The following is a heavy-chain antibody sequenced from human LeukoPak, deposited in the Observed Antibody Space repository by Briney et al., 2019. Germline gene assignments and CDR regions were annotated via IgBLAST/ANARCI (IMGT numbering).Heavy chain of an antibody. CDR1: GGSISSSSYY. V-gene: IGHV4-39*07. D-gene: IGHD6-13*01. CDR3: ARISSSWYVGYYYYYMDV. J-gene: IGHJ6*03. CDR2: IYYSGST. Sequence: SETLSLTCTVSGGSISSSSYYWGWIRQPPGKGLEWIGSIYYSGSTYYNPPLKSRVTISVDTSKNQFSLKLSSVTAADTAVYYCARISSSWYVGYYYYYMDVWGKGTTVTVSS.